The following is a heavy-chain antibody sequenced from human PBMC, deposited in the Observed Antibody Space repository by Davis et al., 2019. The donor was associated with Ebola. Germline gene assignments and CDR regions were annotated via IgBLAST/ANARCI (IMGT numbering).Heavy chain of an antibody. J-gene: IGHJ4*02. D-gene: IGHD6-19*01. CDR2: IKHDGSVK. CDR3: VRDGWASLFDY. V-gene: IGHV3-7*03. CDR1: GFTFSNYW. Sequence: PGGSLRLSCAASGFTFSNYWMAWGRQAPGKGLEWVAHIKHDGSVKDYVDSVKGRFTISRDNAKNSLYLQMNSLRVEDTAVYYCVRDGWASLFDYWGQGTLVTVSS.